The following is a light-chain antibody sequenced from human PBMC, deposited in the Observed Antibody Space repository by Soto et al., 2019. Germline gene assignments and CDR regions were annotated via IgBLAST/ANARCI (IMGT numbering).Light chain of an antibody. CDR2: AAS. Sequence: DIQMTQSPSSLSASVGDRVTITCQASQDISNYLNWYQQKPGKAPNLLIYAASTLQSGVPSRFSGSGSGTDFTLTISSLQPEDFATYYCQQSYSTPRTFGGGTKVDIK. V-gene: IGKV1-39*01. CDR3: QQSYSTPRT. J-gene: IGKJ4*01. CDR1: QDISNY.